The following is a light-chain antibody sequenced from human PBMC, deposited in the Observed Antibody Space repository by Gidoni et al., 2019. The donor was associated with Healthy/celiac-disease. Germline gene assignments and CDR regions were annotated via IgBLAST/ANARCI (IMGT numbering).Light chain of an antibody. J-gene: IGKJ2*01. CDR1: QSLLHSNGYNY. CDR2: LGY. CDR3: MQALQTTYT. V-gene: IGKV2-28*01. Sequence: DIVMTQSPLSLPVTPGEPASISCRSSQSLLHSNGYNYLDWYLQKPGQSPQLLIYLGYNRASGVPDRFSGSGSGTDFTLKISRVEAEDVGVYYCMQALQTTYTFXQXTKLXIK.